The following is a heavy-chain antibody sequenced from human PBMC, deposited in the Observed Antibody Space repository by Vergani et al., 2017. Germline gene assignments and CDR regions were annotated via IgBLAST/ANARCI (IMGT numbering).Heavy chain of an antibody. Sequence: QVQLVESGGGVVQPGRSLRLSCTSSGFTFSTYAMHWVRQAPGKGLEWVAIIYYDGSKKYYADSVKGRFTISRDNSRNTLDLLMSSLRAEDTAIYYCAKEGYGDYFVHAFDIWGQGTMVTVSS. CDR3: AKEGYGDYFVHAFDI. D-gene: IGHD4-17*01. J-gene: IGHJ3*02. CDR2: IYYDGSKK. CDR1: GFTFSTYA. V-gene: IGHV3-33*06.